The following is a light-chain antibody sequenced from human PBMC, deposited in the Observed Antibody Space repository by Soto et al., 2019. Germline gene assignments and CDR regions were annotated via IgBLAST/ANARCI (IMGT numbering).Light chain of an antibody. CDR3: SSYSSSSTAEV. Sequence: SALTQPASVSGSPGQSITISCTGTSSDVGGYNFVSWYQQYPGKAPKLMIYDVSNRPSGVSNRFSGSKSGNTASLTISGLQAEDEADYYCSSYSSSSTAEVFGTGTKLTVL. J-gene: IGLJ1*01. V-gene: IGLV2-14*01. CDR2: DVS. CDR1: SSDVGGYNF.